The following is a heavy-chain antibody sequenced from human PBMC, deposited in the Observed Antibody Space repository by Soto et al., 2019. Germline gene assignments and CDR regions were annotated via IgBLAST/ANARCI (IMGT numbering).Heavy chain of an antibody. CDR2: IDPSDSYT. CDR3: AHQGSSYVFDY. Sequence: LGESLKISCNGSGYSFTSYWISWVRQMPGKGLEWMGRIDPSDSYTNYSPSFQGHVTISADKSISTAYLQWSSLKASDTAMYYCAHQGSSYVFDYWGQGTLVTVSS. J-gene: IGHJ4*02. CDR1: GYSFTSYW. V-gene: IGHV5-10-1*01. D-gene: IGHD5-12*01.